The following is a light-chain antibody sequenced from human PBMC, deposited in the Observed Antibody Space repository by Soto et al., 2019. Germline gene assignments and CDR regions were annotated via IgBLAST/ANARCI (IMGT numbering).Light chain of an antibody. CDR1: QSVSSSY. Sequence: EIVLTQYPGTLSLSPGERATLSCRASQSVSSSYLAWYQQKPGQAPRLLIYGASSRATGIPDRFGGSGSGTDFTLTISTLEPEDFAVYYCQQYGSSPLYTFGQGTKLEIK. CDR3: QQYGSSPLYT. CDR2: GAS. V-gene: IGKV3-20*01. J-gene: IGKJ2*01.